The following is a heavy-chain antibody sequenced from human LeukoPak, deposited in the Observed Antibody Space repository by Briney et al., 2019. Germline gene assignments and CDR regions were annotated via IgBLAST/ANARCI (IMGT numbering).Heavy chain of an antibody. CDR2: INPNSDT. J-gene: IGHJ5*01. CDR1: GYTFTDYD. CDR3: ARIRWMDS. V-gene: IGHV1-2*02. Sequence: SVKVSCKASGYTFTDYDMHWVRQAPGQRLEWMGWINPNSDTNYAQKFQGRVTMTRDTSTSTGYMELTRLTSDDTAVYFCARIRWMDSWGQGTLVTVSS.